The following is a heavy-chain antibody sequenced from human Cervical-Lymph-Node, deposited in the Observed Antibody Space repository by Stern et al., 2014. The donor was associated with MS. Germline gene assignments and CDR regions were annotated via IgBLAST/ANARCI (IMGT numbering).Heavy chain of an antibody. Sequence: EVQLVESGGGVVQPGGSLRLSCAASGFTFRSYAMSWVRQPPGKGLEWVAGVSGSGCVTYYADSVKGRFTISRDNSRNTLYLQMDSLRAEDTAVYYCAKEGRRDGYTDYWGQGTLVTVSS. CDR1: GFTFRSYA. CDR2: VSGSGCVT. CDR3: AKEGRRDGYTDY. D-gene: IGHD5-24*01. V-gene: IGHV3-23*04. J-gene: IGHJ4*02.